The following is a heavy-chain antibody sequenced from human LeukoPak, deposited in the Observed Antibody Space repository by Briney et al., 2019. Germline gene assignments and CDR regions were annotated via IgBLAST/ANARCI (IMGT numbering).Heavy chain of an antibody. J-gene: IGHJ3*02. Sequence: GGSLRLSCVASGFTFSRYWMHWVRQAPGKGLELVSRSNGDGSSTRYADSVKGRFTISRDNAKNTVYLQMNSLRVEDTAVYYCIRDFGSVGATNAFDIWGQGTMVTVSS. V-gene: IGHV3-74*01. CDR2: SNGDGSST. CDR1: GFTFSRYW. D-gene: IGHD1-26*01. CDR3: IRDFGSVGATNAFDI.